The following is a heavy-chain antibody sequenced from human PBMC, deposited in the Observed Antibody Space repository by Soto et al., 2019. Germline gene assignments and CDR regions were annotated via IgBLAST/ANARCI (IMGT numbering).Heavy chain of an antibody. V-gene: IGHV4-59*01. CDR1: GGSISSYY. J-gene: IGHJ6*02. D-gene: IGHD6-13*01. Sequence: PSEILSLTCTVSGGSISSYYWSWIRQPPGTGLEWIGYIYYSGSTNYNPSLKSRVTISVDTSKNQFSLKLSSLRSEDTAVYYCARVPYEGQQPTYYYYYGMDVWGQGTTVTVSS. CDR3: ARVPYEGQQPTYYYYYGMDV. CDR2: IYYSGST.